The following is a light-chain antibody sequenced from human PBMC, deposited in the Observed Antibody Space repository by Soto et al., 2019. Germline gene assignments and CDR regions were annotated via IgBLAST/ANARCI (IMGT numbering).Light chain of an antibody. V-gene: IGLV1-44*01. CDR2: RDN. Sequence: QSVLTQPPSASGTPGQRVAISCSGGSSDIGSNPVNWYLHLPGAAPKLLIYRDNQRPSGVPDRFSGSKSGTSASLTISGLQSEDEADYFCSAWDDNIYGPVFCGGTKLTAL. CDR3: SAWDDNIYGPV. J-gene: IGLJ2*01. CDR1: SSDIGSNP.